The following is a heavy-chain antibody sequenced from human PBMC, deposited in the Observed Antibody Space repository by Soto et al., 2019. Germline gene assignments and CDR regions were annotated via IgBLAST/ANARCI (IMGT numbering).Heavy chain of an antibody. J-gene: IGHJ4*02. D-gene: IGHD3-22*01. CDR3: ARRGSSGFGY. Sequence: EVQLVESGGGLVQPGGSLRLSCAASGFTFSSYSMNWVRQAPGKGLEWVSYISSRSSTIYYADSVKGRFTISRDNAKNSLYLQMNSLRAEDTAVYYCARRGSSGFGYWGQGTLVTVSS. CDR2: ISSRSSTI. CDR1: GFTFSSYS. V-gene: IGHV3-48*01.